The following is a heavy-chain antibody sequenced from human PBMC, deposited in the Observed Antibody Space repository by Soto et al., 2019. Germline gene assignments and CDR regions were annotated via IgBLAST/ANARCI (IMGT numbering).Heavy chain of an antibody. CDR2: IVVGSGNT. V-gene: IGHV1-58*02. D-gene: IGHD3-3*01. CDR1: GFTFTSSA. Sequence: SVKVSCKASGFTFTSSAMQWVRQARGQRLEWIGWIVVGSGNTNYAQKFQERVTITRDMSTSTAYMELSSLRSEDTAVYYCAAGVGRFLEWLLYPLWYMDVWGKGTTVTVSS. CDR3: AAGVGRFLEWLLYPLWYMDV. J-gene: IGHJ6*03.